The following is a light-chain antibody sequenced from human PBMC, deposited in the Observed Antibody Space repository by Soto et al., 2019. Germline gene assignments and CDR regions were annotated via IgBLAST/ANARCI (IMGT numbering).Light chain of an antibody. J-gene: IGLJ1*01. CDR1: RSDVGAYNL. Sequence: QSALTQPASVSGSLGHSITITCTGTRSDVGAYNLVSWYQQHPGKAPKVLIYDVSKRPSGVSDRFSGSKSGNTASLTISGLQPDDEADYSCCSYADDTTFAFGNGTKVTV. V-gene: IGLV2-23*02. CDR3: CSYADDTTFA. CDR2: DVS.